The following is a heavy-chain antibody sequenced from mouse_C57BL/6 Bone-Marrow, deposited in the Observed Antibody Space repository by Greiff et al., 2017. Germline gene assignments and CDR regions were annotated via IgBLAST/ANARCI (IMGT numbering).Heavy chain of an antibody. J-gene: IGHJ2*01. CDR2: IDPENGDT. CDR1: GFNIKDDY. Sequence: EVQLQQSGAELVRPGASVTLSCTASGFNIKDDYMHWVKQRPEQGLEWIGWIDPENGDTEYASKFQGKATITADTSSNTAYLQLSSLTSEDTAVYYWTTSITTVHWGQGATLTVSA. V-gene: IGHV14-4*01. CDR3: TTSITTVH. D-gene: IGHD1-1*01.